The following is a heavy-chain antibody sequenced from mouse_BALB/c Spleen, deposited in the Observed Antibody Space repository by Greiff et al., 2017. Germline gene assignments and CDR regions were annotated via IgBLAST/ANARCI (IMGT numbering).Heavy chain of an antibody. CDR2: IYPGDGDT. V-gene: IGHV1-80*01. CDR1: GYAFSSYW. D-gene: IGHD2-4*01. J-gene: IGHJ3*01. CDR3: ARCEITTEDGFAY. Sequence: QVQLKQSGAELVRPGSSVKISCKASGYAFSSYWMNWVKQRPGQGLEWIGQIYPGDGDTNYNGKFKGKATLTADKSSSTAYMQLSSLTSEDSAVYFCARCEITTEDGFAYWGQGTLVTVSA.